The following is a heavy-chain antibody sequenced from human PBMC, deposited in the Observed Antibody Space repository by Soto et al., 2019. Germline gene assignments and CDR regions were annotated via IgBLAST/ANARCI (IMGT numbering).Heavy chain of an antibody. CDR1: GFTFSTYW. Sequence: PVGSLRLSCAASGFTFSTYWMHWVRQAPGKGLVWVARIKSDGSSTTYADSVKGRFAISRDNAKNTLYLQMNSLRGEDTAVYYCARDSMLRGRDSNWFDPWGQGTLVTVSS. V-gene: IGHV3-74*01. D-gene: IGHD3-10*01. CDR2: IKSDGSST. J-gene: IGHJ5*02. CDR3: ARDSMLRGRDSNWFDP.